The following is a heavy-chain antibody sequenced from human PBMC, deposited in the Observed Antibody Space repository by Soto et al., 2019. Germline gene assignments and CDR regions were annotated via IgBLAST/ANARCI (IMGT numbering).Heavy chain of an antibody. J-gene: IGHJ4*02. D-gene: IGHD2-2*01. CDR1: GFTFDDYA. CDR3: AKDDIVLVPVPY. V-gene: IGHV3-9*01. CDR2: ISWNSGSI. Sequence: GGSLRLSCAASGFTFDDYAMHWVRQAPGKGLEWVSGISWNSGSICYADSVKGRFTISRDNSKNTLYLQMNSLRAEDTAVYYCAKDDIVLVPVPYWGQGTLVTVSS.